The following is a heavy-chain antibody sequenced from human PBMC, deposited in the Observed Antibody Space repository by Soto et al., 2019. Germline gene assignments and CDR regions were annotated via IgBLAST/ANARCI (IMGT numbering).Heavy chain of an antibody. V-gene: IGHV4-34*03. D-gene: IGHD3-10*01. Sequence: QVQLQQWGAGLLKPSETLSLTCAVYGGSFSGYCWSWIRQSPGKGLEWIGEIDHNGHTNYNPSLKSRVPISVDKPKTQLSLRLSSTTAADAATYYCAPYGSGIYYISRDQYWGQGTLVTVSS. J-gene: IGHJ4*02. CDR2: IDHNGHT. CDR3: APYGSGIYYISRDQY. CDR1: GGSFSGYC.